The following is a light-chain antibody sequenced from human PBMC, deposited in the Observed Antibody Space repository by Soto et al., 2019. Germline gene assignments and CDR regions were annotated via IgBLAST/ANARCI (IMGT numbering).Light chain of an antibody. V-gene: IGKV1-5*01. J-gene: IGKJ5*01. CDR3: QHYNSYSH. CDR2: DAS. Sequence: DIQMTQSPSTLSASVGDRVTITCRASQSINNWLAWYQQKPGKAPKLLIYDASSLQGGVPSRFSGTGSGTEFTLTISSLQPDDFATYYCQHYNSYSHFGQGTRLEIK. CDR1: QSINNW.